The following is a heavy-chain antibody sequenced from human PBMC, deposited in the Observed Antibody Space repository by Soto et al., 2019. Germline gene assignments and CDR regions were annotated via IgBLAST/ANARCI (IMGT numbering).Heavy chain of an antibody. CDR3: TRGELWLGF. CDR1: GGSICSGVYY. J-gene: IGHJ4*02. Sequence: SETLSLTRTVSGGSICSGVYYWSWIRQPPGKGLEWIGFIYYSGNAYYNPSLKSRVAISLDTSKNQFSLKLSSLTAADTAVYFCTRGELWLGFWGQGTLVTVSS. D-gene: IGHD3-10*01. V-gene: IGHV4-31*03. CDR2: IYYSGNA.